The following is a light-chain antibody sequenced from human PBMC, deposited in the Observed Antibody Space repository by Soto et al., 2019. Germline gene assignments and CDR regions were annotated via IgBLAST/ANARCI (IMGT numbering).Light chain of an antibody. V-gene: IGLV4-69*01. J-gene: IGLJ1*01. Sequence: QSVLTQSPSASASLGASVKLTCTLSSGHSSYAIAWHQQQPEKGPRYLMKLNSDGSHSKGDGIPDRFSGSSSGAERYLTISSLPAEDEADYYCQTWGTGIRVFGTGTKVTVL. CDR1: SGHSSYA. CDR2: LNSDGSH. CDR3: QTWGTGIRV.